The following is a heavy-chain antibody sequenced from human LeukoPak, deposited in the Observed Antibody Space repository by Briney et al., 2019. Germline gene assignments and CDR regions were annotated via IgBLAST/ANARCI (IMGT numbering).Heavy chain of an antibody. V-gene: IGHV3-74*01. Sequence: GGSLRLSCAASGVTFSSYWMHWVRQVPGKGLVWVARVSEDGGTTSYADSVRGRFTISRDNAKNTLFLQMNSLRVEDTAVYYCARAGDGFDYWGQGTLVTVSS. D-gene: IGHD7-27*01. CDR2: VSEDGGTT. CDR1: GVTFSSYW. CDR3: ARAGDGFDY. J-gene: IGHJ4*02.